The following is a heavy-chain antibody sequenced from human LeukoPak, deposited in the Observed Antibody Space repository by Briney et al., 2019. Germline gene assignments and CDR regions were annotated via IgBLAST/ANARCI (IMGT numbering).Heavy chain of an antibody. V-gene: IGHV4-34*01. J-gene: IGHJ4*02. CDR3: ARVRLGELSLRY. Sequence: SETLSLTCAVYGGSSSGYSWSWIRQPPGKGLEWSGEITHSGSTDYNPSLKSRVTISVDTSKKQFSLKLTSVTAADTAVYYCARVRLGELSLRYWGQGTLVTVSS. CDR1: GGSSSGYS. CDR2: ITHSGST. D-gene: IGHD3-16*02.